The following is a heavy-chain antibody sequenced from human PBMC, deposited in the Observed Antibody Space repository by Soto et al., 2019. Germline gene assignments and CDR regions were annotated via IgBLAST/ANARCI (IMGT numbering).Heavy chain of an antibody. CDR3: GGYY. J-gene: IGHJ4*02. V-gene: IGHV3-74*01. CDR1: GFTFSDYW. Sequence: PGGSLRLSCAASGFTFSDYWMHWVRQAPGKGLMWVSHINSDGTSTGYADSVKGRFTISRDNAKSTLYLQMNSLRAEDTAVYYCGGYYWGQGTLVTVSS. D-gene: IGHD3-22*01. CDR2: INSDGTST.